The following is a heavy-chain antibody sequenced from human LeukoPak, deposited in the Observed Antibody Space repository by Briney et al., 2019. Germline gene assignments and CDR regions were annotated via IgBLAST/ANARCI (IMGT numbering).Heavy chain of an antibody. CDR1: GYTFNTYW. D-gene: IGHD4/OR15-4a*01. CDR2: IYPGDSDT. J-gene: IGHJ4*02. Sequence: GESLKISCKGSGYTFNTYWIGWVRQMPGKGLEWMGIIYPGDSDTRYSPSFQGQVTISADKSINTAYLQWSSLKASDTAMYYCARTTMAAHGYPDYWGQGTLVTVSP. CDR3: ARTTMAAHGYPDY. V-gene: IGHV5-51*01.